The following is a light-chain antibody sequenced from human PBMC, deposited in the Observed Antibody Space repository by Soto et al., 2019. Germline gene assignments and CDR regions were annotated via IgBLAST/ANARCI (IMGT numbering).Light chain of an antibody. CDR3: SSYRRFSTYV. J-gene: IGLJ1*01. CDR2: EVT. CDR1: SSDVGSYNY. V-gene: IGLV2-14*01. Sequence: QSVLTQPASVSGSPGQSITISCTGTSSDVGSYNYVSWHQQHPGQAPKLMIYEVTNRASGVPDRFSASKSGNTASLTISGLQAGDEADYYCSSYRRFSTYVFGTGTKLTVL.